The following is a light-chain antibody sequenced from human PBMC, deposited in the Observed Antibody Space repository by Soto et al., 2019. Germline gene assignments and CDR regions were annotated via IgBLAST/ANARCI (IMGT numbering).Light chain of an antibody. CDR1: SGHSSYA. Sequence: QLVLTQSPSASASLGASVKLTCTLNSGHSSYAIAWHQQQPEKGPRYLMKLNSDGSHSKGDGIPDRFSGSSSGAERYLTSSSLQSEDEADYYCQTWGTGIQVFGGGTKLTVL. CDR3: QTWGTGIQV. CDR2: LNSDGSH. J-gene: IGLJ2*01. V-gene: IGLV4-69*01.